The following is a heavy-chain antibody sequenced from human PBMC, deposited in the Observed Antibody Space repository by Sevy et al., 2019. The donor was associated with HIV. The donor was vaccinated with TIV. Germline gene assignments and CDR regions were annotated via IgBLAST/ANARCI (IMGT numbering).Heavy chain of an antibody. CDR2: YDPEIDKR. V-gene: IGHV1-24*01. J-gene: IGHJ4*02. CDR3: ATTKYYYESSGSPFDY. CDR1: GKTLTQLS. D-gene: IGHD3-22*01. Sequence: ASVKVSCKVSGKTLTQLSMHWVRQAPGKGLEWMGSYDPEIDKRMYAQKFQGRVTMTEDTSIDTAYIELRILRSENTAVYYCATTKYYYESSGSPFDYWGKGTLVSVSS.